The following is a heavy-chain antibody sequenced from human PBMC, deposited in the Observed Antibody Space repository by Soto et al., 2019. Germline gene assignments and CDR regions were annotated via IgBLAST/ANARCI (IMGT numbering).Heavy chain of an antibody. V-gene: IGHV4-38-2*02. CDR1: GYSIRGGSC. Sequence: PSETLCLTCTVAGYSIRGGSCWAWIRQPPGKGPEWTASIYHGGTTFYNPSLKGRITISVDTSNNQFSLKLTSVTAADTAVYYCARVHVVVVAGSTFDYWGHGTLVTVSS. J-gene: IGHJ4*01. CDR3: ARVHVVVVAGSTFDY. CDR2: IYHGGTT. D-gene: IGHD2-21*02.